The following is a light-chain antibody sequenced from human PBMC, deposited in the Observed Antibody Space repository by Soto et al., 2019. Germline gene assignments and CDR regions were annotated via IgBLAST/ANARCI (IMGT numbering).Light chain of an antibody. CDR2: SSN. J-gene: IGLJ3*02. V-gene: IGLV1-44*01. Sequence: QSVLTQPPAASGTPGQRVTISCSGSRSNIGSNTANWYQQLPGTAPKLLIYSSNQRPSGVPDRFSGSKSGTSASLAISGPQSEDEADYYCSACDDSLDGWVFGGGTKLTVL. CDR1: RSNIGSNT. CDR3: SACDDSLDGWV.